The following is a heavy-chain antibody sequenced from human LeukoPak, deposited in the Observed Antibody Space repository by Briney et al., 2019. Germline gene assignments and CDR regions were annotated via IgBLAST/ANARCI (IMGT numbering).Heavy chain of an antibody. D-gene: IGHD5-18*01. CDR2: INPSGGST. Sequence: ASVKVSCKASGYTFNGHYIHWVRQAPGQGLEWMGIINPSGGSTSYAQKFQGRVTMTRDTSTSTVYMELSSLRSEDTAVYYCGRGGWIQLWPGDYWGQGTLVTVSS. V-gene: IGHV1-46*02. J-gene: IGHJ4*02. CDR1: GYTFNGHY. CDR3: GRGGWIQLWPGDY.